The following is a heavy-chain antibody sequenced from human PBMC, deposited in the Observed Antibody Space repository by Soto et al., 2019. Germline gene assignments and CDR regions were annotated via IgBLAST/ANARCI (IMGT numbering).Heavy chain of an antibody. V-gene: IGHV1-46*01. D-gene: IGHD2-8*01. CDR3: ARGVVVKVYEMGGPDY. J-gene: IGHJ4*02. CDR1: GYTFSRYY. CDR2: INPSSGSP. Sequence: QVQLVQSGAEVKKPGASVTVSCRTSGYTFSRYYMHWVRQAPGQGLEWLGIINPSSGSPNYAQKFLGRLNVTRDKSTSTVYMELNGLTSEDTAMYYCARGVVVKVYEMGGPDYWGQGTLVTVSS.